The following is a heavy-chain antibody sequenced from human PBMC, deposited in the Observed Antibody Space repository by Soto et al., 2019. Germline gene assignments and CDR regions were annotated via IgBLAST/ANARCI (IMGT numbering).Heavy chain of an antibody. CDR3: ARGLRFLEWRVNYYMDV. Sequence: SETLSLTCAVYGGSFSGYYWSWIRQPPGKGLEWIGEINHSGSTNYNPSLKSRVTISVDTSKNQFSLKLSSVTAADTAVYYCARGLRFLEWRVNYYMDVWGKGTTVTVSS. D-gene: IGHD3-3*01. CDR1: GGSFSGYY. CDR2: INHSGST. J-gene: IGHJ6*03. V-gene: IGHV4-34*01.